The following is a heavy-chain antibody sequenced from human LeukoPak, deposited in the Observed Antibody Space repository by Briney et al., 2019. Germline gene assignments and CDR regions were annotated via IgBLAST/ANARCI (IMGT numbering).Heavy chain of an antibody. J-gene: IGHJ6*03. Sequence: ASVKVSCKASGYTFTGYYTHWVRQAPGQGLEWMGWINPNSGGTNYAQKFQGRVTMTRDTSISTAYMELSRLRSDDTAVYYCARDHSDDFWSGSGPLYYMDVWGKGTTVTVSS. CDR2: INPNSGGT. V-gene: IGHV1-2*02. CDR3: ARDHSDDFWSGSGPLYYMDV. CDR1: GYTFTGYY. D-gene: IGHD3-3*01.